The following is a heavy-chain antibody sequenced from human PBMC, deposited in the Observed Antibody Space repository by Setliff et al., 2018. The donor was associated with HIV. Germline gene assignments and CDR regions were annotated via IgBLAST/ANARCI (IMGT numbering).Heavy chain of an antibody. J-gene: IGHJ4*02. V-gene: IGHV1-8*01. CDR1: GYTFSNYD. Sequence: ASVKVSCKASGYTFSNYDINWVRQATGQGLEWVGWMNPNSGNTGCAQEFQGRVTLTRNTSISTAYMELSSLRSEDTAVYSCARVATVSHPGDYFDYWGQGTLVTVSS. CDR3: ARVATVSHPGDYFDY. CDR2: MNPNSGNT. D-gene: IGHD4-4*01.